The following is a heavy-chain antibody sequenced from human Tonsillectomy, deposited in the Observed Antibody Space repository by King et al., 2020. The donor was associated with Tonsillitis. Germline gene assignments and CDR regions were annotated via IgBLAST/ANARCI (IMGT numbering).Heavy chain of an antibody. D-gene: IGHD3-10*01. J-gene: IGHJ4*02. CDR1: GFTFDDYT. Sequence: VQLVESGGVVVQPGGSLRLSCAASGFTFDDYTMHWVRHAPGKGLEWVSLISWDGGSTYYADSVKGRFTISRDNSKNSLYLQMNRLRNEDTALYYCANSGRGMEIHYWGQGTLVTVSS. CDR3: ANSGRGMEIHY. V-gene: IGHV3-43*01. CDR2: ISWDGGST.